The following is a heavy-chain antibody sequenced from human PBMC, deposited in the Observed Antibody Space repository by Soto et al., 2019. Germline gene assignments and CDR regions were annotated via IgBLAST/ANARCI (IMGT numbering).Heavy chain of an antibody. CDR2: ISGYNGNT. CDR3: AREPQYMSGWGPAFDV. CDR1: GYTFKGYG. Sequence: QVHLVQSGTELRKPGASVRVSCEASGYTFKGYGISWLRQAPGQGLEWMGWISGYNGNTKYAQNLQGRVTLTTATSTNTAYMELRSLRSDDTAVYDCAREPQYMSGWGPAFDVWGQGTTVIVSS. J-gene: IGHJ3*01. V-gene: IGHV1-18*01. D-gene: IGHD6-19*01.